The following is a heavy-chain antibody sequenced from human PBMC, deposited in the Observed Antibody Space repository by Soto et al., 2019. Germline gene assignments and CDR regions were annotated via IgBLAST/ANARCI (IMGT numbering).Heavy chain of an antibody. CDR1: GFTFSYYY. Sequence: PGGSLRLSCSASGFTFSYYYMSWIRQAPGKGLEWVSYISSSSSYTNYADSVKGRFTISRDNAKNSLYLQMNSLRAEDTAVYYCARXCSSASCYTDYYYGMGVWGQGTTVTVSS. CDR3: ARXCSSASCYTDYYYGMGV. D-gene: IGHD2-2*02. J-gene: IGHJ6*02. CDR2: ISSSSSYT. V-gene: IGHV3-11*06.